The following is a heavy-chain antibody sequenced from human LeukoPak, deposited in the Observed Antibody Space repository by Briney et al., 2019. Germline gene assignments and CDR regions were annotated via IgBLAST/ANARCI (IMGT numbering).Heavy chain of an antibody. CDR2: IYTSGST. CDR3: ARESSRDMDSSGYLDP. CDR1: GGSISSYY. J-gene: IGHJ5*02. Sequence: PSETLSLTCTVSGGSISSYYWSWIRQPAGKGLEWIGRIYTSGSTNYNPSLKGPVTMSVDTSKNQFSLKVYSVTAADTAVYYCARESSRDMDSSGYLDPWGQGTLVTVSS. V-gene: IGHV4-4*07. D-gene: IGHD3-22*01.